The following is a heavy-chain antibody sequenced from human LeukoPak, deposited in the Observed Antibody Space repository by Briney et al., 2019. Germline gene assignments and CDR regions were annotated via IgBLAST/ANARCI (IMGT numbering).Heavy chain of an antibody. CDR3: ARVGGIFVVLLTSIVGAAFDI. J-gene: IGHJ3*02. V-gene: IGHV4-59*01. CDR1: GGSISSYY. Sequence: SETLSLTCTVSGGSISSYYWSWIRQSPGKGLEWIGYIYYTGSTNYNPSLKSRVTMSLDTSQNQVSLRLSSVTAADTAVYYCARVGGIFVVLLTSIVGAAFDIWGQGTMVTVSS. CDR2: IYYTGST. D-gene: IGHD2/OR15-2a*01.